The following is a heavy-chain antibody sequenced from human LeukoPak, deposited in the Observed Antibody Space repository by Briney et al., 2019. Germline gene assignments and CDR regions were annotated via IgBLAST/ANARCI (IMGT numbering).Heavy chain of an antibody. J-gene: IGHJ6*03. V-gene: IGHV4-30-4*08. CDR1: GGSISSGDYY. D-gene: IGHD3-10*01. Sequence: SQTLSLTCTVSGGSISSGDYYWRWIRQPPGKGLEWIGYIYYSGSTYYNPSLKSRVTISVDTSKNQFSLKLSSVTAADTAVYYCAIYYGSGGRYYYYYMDVWGKGTTVTVSS. CDR2: IYYSGST. CDR3: AIYYGSGGRYYYYYMDV.